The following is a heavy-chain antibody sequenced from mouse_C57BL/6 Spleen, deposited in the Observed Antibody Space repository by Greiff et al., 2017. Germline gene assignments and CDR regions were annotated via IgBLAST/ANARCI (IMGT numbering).Heavy chain of an antibody. Sequence: EVKLVESGGDLVKPGGSLKLSCAASGFTFSSYGMSWVRQTPDKRLEWVATISSGGSYTYYPDSVKGRFTISRDNAKNTLYLQMSSLKSEDTAMYYCARHDYDGTGFAYWGQGTLVTVSA. CDR1: GFTFSSYG. V-gene: IGHV5-6*01. CDR3: ARHDYDGTGFAY. CDR2: ISSGGSYT. D-gene: IGHD2-4*01. J-gene: IGHJ3*01.